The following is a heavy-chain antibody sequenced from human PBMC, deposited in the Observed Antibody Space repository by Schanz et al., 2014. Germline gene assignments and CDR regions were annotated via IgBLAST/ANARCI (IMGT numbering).Heavy chain of an antibody. V-gene: IGHV1-46*01. CDR3: APLRATYFYVSGSYS. J-gene: IGHJ5*02. CDR2: INPSGGST. Sequence: QVQLVQSGAEVKKPGASVKVSCKAFGYSFTSYYIHWVRQAPGQGLEWMATINPSGGSTSFAQKFQGRVTMTRATSTSTVNMELTSLRSEDTAVYYCAPLRATYFYVSGSYSWGQGTLVTVS. CDR1: GYSFTSYY. D-gene: IGHD3-10*01.